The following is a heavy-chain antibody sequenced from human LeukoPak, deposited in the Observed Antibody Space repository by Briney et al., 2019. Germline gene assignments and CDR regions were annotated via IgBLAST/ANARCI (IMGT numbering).Heavy chain of an antibody. CDR3: AKVGGCSGGSCYHVVGMDV. J-gene: IGHJ6*02. Sequence: GRSLRLSCAASGFTFSSYGMHWVRQAPGKGLEWVAVISYDGSNKYYADSVKGRFTISRDNSKNTLYLQANSLRAEDTAVYYCAKVGGCSGGSCYHVVGMDVWGQGTTVTVSS. CDR2: ISYDGSNK. D-gene: IGHD2-15*01. CDR1: GFTFSSYG. V-gene: IGHV3-30*18.